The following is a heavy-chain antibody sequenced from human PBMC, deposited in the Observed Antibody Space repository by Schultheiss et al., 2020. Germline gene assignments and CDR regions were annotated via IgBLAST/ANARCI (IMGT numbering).Heavy chain of an antibody. V-gene: IGHV1-69*04. CDR3: ARDLGAGTTDYYYYMDV. CDR1: GGTFSSYT. J-gene: IGHJ6*03. D-gene: IGHD1-7*01. Sequence: SVKVSCKASGGTFSSYTISWVRQAPGQGLEWMGRIIPILGIANYAQKFQGRVTITADKSTSTAYMELSSLRSEDTAVYYCARDLGAGTTDYYYYMDVWGKGTTVTVSS. CDR2: IIPILGIA.